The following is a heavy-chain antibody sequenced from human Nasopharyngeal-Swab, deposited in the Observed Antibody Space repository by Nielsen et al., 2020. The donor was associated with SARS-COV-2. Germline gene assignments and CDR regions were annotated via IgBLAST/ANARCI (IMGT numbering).Heavy chain of an antibody. CDR1: GDSINSHF. Sequence: SETLSLTCTVSGDSINSHFWSWIRQPPGKGLDWIGYISYGGSTNYNPSLRSRVTISVDTSKSQFSLKVTSVTAADTAVYFCARWEIGTTQDRSFDIWGQGTMVTVSS. CDR2: ISYGGST. CDR3: ARWEIGTTQDRSFDI. D-gene: IGHD1-7*01. V-gene: IGHV4-59*11. J-gene: IGHJ3*02.